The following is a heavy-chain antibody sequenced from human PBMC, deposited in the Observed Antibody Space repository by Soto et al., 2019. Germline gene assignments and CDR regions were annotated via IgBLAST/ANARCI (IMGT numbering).Heavy chain of an antibody. CDR2: IYYSGST. V-gene: IGHV4-31*03. CDR3: ARDQRIQLWQRGLGAAAFDI. Sequence: SETLSLTCTVSGGSISSGCYYWSWIRQHPGKGLEWIGYIYYSGSTYYNPSLKSRVTISVDTSKNQFFLKLSSVTAADTAVYYCARDQRIQLWQRGLGAAAFDIWGQGTMVTVSS. D-gene: IGHD5-18*01. CDR1: GGSISSGCYY. J-gene: IGHJ3*02.